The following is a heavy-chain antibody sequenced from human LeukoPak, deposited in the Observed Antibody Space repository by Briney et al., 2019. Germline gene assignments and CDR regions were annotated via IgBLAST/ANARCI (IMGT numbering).Heavy chain of an antibody. Sequence: GGSLRLSCAASGFTFSSYAMSWVRQAPGKGLEWVSAISGSGGSTYYADSVKGRFAISRDNSKNTLYLQMNSLRAEDTAVYYCAKDLQRQVRVTTDWFDPWGQGTLVTVSS. J-gene: IGHJ5*02. CDR1: GFTFSSYA. V-gene: IGHV3-23*01. CDR3: AKDLQRQVRVTTDWFDP. D-gene: IGHD4-17*01. CDR2: ISGSGGST.